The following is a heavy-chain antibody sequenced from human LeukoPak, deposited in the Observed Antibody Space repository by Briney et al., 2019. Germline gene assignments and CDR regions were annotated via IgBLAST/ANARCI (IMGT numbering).Heavy chain of an antibody. D-gene: IGHD5-18*01. CDR2: IRESDGAT. V-gene: IGHV3-23*01. CDR3: AKANGGSSYGYWDY. CDR1: GFTFSSFA. J-gene: IGHJ4*02. Sequence: GGSLRLSCAASGFTFSSFAMSWVRQAPGEGLEWVSTIRESDGATFYADSVKGRFTISRGNSMQTLYLQMTSLRAEDTALYYCAKANGGSSYGYWDYWGQGTLVTVSS.